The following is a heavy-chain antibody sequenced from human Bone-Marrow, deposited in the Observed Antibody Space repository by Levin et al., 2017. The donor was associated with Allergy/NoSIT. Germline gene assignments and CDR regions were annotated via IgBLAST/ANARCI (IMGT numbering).Heavy chain of an antibody. J-gene: IGHJ4*02. Sequence: ASVKVSCKMSGYTLIGYYLQWVRQAPGQGLEWVAWIAPRTGDTKYAQSLQGRVTVTSDTSSSTSYMELSGLKSDDTAVYYCGRGVGVSGTYYRIDNWGWGTQVIVSS. V-gene: IGHV1-2*02. CDR1: GYTLIGYY. CDR3: GRGVGVSGTYYRIDN. CDR2: IAPRTGDT. D-gene: IGHD3-10*01.